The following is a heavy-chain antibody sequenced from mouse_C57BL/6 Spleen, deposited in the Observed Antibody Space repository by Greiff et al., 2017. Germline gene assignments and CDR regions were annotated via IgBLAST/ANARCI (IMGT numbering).Heavy chain of an antibody. CDR3: ANYGSSYEDY. J-gene: IGHJ2*01. Sequence: QVHVKQSGAELARPGASVKLSCKASGYTFTSYGISWVKQRTGQGLEWIGEIYPRSGNTYYNEKFKGKATLTADKSSSTAYMELRSLTSEDSAVYFCANYGSSYEDYWGQGTTLTVSS. D-gene: IGHD1-1*01. CDR2: IYPRSGNT. CDR1: GYTFTSYG. V-gene: IGHV1-81*01.